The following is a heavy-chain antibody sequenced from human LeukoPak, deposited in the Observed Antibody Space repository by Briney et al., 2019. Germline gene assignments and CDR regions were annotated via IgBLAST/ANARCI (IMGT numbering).Heavy chain of an antibody. V-gene: IGHV3-23*01. CDR2: ISGSGGST. Sequence: GSLRLSCAASGFTFSSYAMSWVRQAPGKGLEWVSAISGSGGSTYYADSVKGRFTISRDNSKNTLYLQMNSLRAEDTAVYYCAIDLRYSSSWLEIDYWGQGTLVTVSS. CDR3: AIDLRYSSSWLEIDY. CDR1: GFTFSSYA. J-gene: IGHJ4*02. D-gene: IGHD6-13*01.